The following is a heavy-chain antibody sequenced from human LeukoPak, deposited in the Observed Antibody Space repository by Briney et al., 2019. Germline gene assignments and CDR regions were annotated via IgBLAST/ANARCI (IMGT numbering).Heavy chain of an antibody. CDR2: ISGSGGKT. Sequence: GGSLRLSCAASGFTFSSYAMGWVRQAPGKGLEWVSAISGSGGKTYYGDSVKGRFTLSRDNSKITLYLEMNSLRAEDTAVYYCAKRGYPYYSYMDVWGKGTTVTVSS. J-gene: IGHJ6*03. V-gene: IGHV3-23*01. CDR1: GFTFSSYA. CDR3: AKRGYPYYSYMDV. D-gene: IGHD1-1*01.